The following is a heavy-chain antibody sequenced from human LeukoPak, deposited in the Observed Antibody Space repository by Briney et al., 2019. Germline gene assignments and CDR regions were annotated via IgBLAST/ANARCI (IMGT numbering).Heavy chain of an antibody. J-gene: IGHJ4*02. V-gene: IGHV3-48*01. Sequence: GGSLRLSCAASEFTFSSYSMNWVRQAPGKGLEWVSYITNSGNSKSYADSVKGRFTISRDNSKNTLYLQMNSLRAEDTAVYYCAKDVEYDFWSGYPYRYFDYWGQGTLVTVSS. CDR2: ITNSGNSK. CDR1: EFTFSSYS. CDR3: AKDVEYDFWSGYPYRYFDY. D-gene: IGHD3-3*01.